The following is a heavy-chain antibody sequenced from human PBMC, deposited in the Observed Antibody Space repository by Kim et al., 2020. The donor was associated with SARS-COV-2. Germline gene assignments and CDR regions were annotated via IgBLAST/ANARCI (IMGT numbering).Heavy chain of an antibody. CDR2: INAGDGNT. J-gene: IGHJ4*02. V-gene: IGHV1-3*01. Sequence: ASVKVSCKASGYTFTTYAMHWVRQAPGQRLEWMGWINAGDGNTKYSQKFQGRVTITRDTSANTAYMELSSLRSEDTAVYYCAREMKVGYCSGDNCPGDYWGQGTLVTVPS. D-gene: IGHD2-15*01. CDR1: GYTFTTYA. CDR3: AREMKVGYCSGDNCPGDY.